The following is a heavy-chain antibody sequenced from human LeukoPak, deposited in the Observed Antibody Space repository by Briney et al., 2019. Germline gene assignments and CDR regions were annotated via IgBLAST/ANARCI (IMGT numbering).Heavy chain of an antibody. CDR3: ARGAAGTTFDY. CDR2: ISISGSTI. Sequence: PGGSLRLSCAASGFTFSNYEMNWVRQAPGKGLEWVSYISISGSTIYYADSVKGRFTISRDNAKNSLYLQMISLRAEDTALYYCARGAAGTTFDYWGQGTLVTVSS. CDR1: GFTFSNYE. V-gene: IGHV3-48*03. J-gene: IGHJ4*02. D-gene: IGHD1-1*01.